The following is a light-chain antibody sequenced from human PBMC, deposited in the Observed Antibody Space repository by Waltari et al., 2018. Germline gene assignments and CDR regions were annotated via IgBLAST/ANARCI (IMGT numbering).Light chain of an antibody. V-gene: IGKV1D-13*01. CDR1: QGISSA. J-gene: IGKJ3*01. CDR2: DAS. CDR3: LQFSNYLFT. Sequence: AIQLTQSPSSLSASVGDRVTITCRTSQGISSALAWYQLKPGETPKLLIYDASSLASGVPSRLSGSGSGTDSTLTISSLQPEDFATYYCLQFSNYLFTFGPGTKVDIK.